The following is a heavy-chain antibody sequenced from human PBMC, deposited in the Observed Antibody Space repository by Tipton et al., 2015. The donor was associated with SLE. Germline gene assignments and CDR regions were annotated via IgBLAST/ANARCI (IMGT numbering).Heavy chain of an antibody. CDR2: VYSSGST. CDR1: GGSISSGGYY. D-gene: IGHD6-19*01. V-gene: IGHV4-61*08. Sequence: TLSLTCTVSGGSISSGGYYWSWIRQHPGKGLEWIGYVYSSGSTNYNPSLRSRVTISVDTSKNQFSLKLSSVTAADTAVYYCAKTVAGAAYLFDLWGQGTLVTVSS. CDR3: AKTVAGAAYLFDL. J-gene: IGHJ4*02.